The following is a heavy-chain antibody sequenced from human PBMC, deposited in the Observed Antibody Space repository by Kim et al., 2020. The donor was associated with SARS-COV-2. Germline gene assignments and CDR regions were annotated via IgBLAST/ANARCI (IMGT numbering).Heavy chain of an antibody. CDR3: ARGPDAFDI. V-gene: IGHV1-2*05. J-gene: IGHJ3*02. CDR2: GGT. Sequence: GGTNYAQKFQGRVTMTRDTSISTAYMELSRLRSDDTVVYYCARGPDAFDIWGQGTMVTVSS.